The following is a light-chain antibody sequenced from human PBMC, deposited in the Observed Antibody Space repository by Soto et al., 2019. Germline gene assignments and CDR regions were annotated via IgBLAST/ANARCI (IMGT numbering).Light chain of an antibody. Sequence: ETVMTQSPATLSVSPGERATLSCGASQSVSTNLAWYQQKPGQVPRRLIYGASTRASDIPARFSGSGSRTEFTLTISSLQSEDFAVYYCQQYNEWPLRFGGGTKVEIE. CDR3: QQYNEWPLR. CDR2: GAS. V-gene: IGKV3-15*01. J-gene: IGKJ4*02. CDR1: QSVSTN.